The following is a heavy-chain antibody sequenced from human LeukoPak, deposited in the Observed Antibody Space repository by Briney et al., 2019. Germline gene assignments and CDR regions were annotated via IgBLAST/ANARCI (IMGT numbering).Heavy chain of an antibody. CDR2: INTYNGNT. J-gene: IGHJ3*02. V-gene: IGHV1-18*01. CDR1: GYTFTNYG. D-gene: IGHD3-3*01. Sequence: ASVKVSCKASGYTFTNYGITWVRQAPGQGLEWMGWINTYNGNTNYAQKLQGRVTMTTDTSTSTAYMELRSLRSDDTAVYYCARDLRFLEWPHDAFDIWGQGTMVTVSS. CDR3: ARDLRFLEWPHDAFDI.